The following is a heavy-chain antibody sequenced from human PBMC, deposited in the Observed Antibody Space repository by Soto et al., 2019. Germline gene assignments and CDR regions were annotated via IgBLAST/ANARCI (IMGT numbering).Heavy chain of an antibody. V-gene: IGHV5-51*01. Sequence: PGESLKISCKCSGYRFTSYWIGWVRQMPGKGLEWMGIIYLGDSNTRYSPSFQGQVTISADKSISTAYLQWSSLKASDTTIYYCARHEYCSSTSCYTVDSWGQGTLVTVYS. D-gene: IGHD2-2*02. J-gene: IGHJ4*02. CDR3: ARHEYCSSTSCYTVDS. CDR1: GYRFTSYW. CDR2: IYLGDSNT.